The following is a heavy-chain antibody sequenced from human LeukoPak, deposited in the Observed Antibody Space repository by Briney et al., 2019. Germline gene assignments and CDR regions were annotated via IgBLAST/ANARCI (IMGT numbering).Heavy chain of an antibody. D-gene: IGHD2-15*01. Sequence: PGGSLRLSCAASGFTFSSYAMSWVRQAPGKGLEWVSAISGSDGSTYYADSVKGRFTISRDNSKNTLYLQMNSLRAEDTAVYYCAKAHTQYATGIYFDYWGQGTLVTVSS. CDR2: ISGSDGST. V-gene: IGHV3-23*01. CDR3: AKAHTQYATGIYFDY. CDR1: GFTFSSYA. J-gene: IGHJ4*02.